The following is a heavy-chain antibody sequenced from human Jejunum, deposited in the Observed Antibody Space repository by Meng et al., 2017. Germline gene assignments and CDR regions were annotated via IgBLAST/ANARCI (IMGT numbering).Heavy chain of an antibody. CDR3: ARGRVGTWWFDP. J-gene: IGHJ5*02. V-gene: IGHV2-5*02. CDR2: IYRDDEK. Sequence: LKESGPARVKPTQTPTRPCACSSFSPTTGAEGVGLFRQPPGKGLEWLAMIYRDDEKRFRPSLNSILTITKDTSKSQVVLTMTNMDPVDTATYYCARGRVGTWWFDPWGQGALVTVSS. D-gene: IGHD3-16*01. CDR1: SFSPTTGAEG.